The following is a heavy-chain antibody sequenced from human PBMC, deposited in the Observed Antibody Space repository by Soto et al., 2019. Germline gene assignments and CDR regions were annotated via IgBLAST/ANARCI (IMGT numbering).Heavy chain of an antibody. Sequence: AAVKVSCKAPGYTFTSYGISWVRQAPGQGLEWMGWISAYNGNTNYAQKLQGRVTMTTDTSTSTAYMELRSLRSDDTAVYYCAXDGLYCSGGSCTGGFDPWGQGTLVTASS. CDR3: AXDGLYCSGGSCTGGFDP. CDR2: ISAYNGNT. V-gene: IGHV1-18*01. CDR1: GYTFTSYG. J-gene: IGHJ5*02. D-gene: IGHD2-15*01.